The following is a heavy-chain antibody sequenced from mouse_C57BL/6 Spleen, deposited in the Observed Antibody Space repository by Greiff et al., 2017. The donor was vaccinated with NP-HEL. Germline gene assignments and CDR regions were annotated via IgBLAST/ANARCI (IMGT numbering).Heavy chain of an antibody. CDR3: ARFRELIWYFDV. V-gene: IGHV7-3*01. Sequence: DVQLVESGGGLVQPGGSLSLSCAASGFTFTDYYMSWVRQPPGKALEWLGFIRNKANGYTTEYSASVKGRFTISRDNSQSILYLQMNALRAEDSATYYCARFRELIWYFDVWGTGTTVTVSS. J-gene: IGHJ1*03. CDR2: IRNKANGYTT. D-gene: IGHD1-1*01. CDR1: GFTFTDYY.